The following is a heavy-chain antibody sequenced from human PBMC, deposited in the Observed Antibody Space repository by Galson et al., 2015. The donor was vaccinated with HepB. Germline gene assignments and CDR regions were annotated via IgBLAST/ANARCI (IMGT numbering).Heavy chain of an antibody. CDR1: GFTFSSYA. D-gene: IGHD3-10*01. V-gene: IGHV3-7*03. CDR3: AREFSDVEYHGLGSYCAMDI. Sequence: SLRLSCAASGFTFSSYAMSWVRQAPGKGLEWVANIKQHGSEKYYVDSVKGRFTISRDNAKNSLYLQMNSLRAEDTAVYYCAREFSDVEYHGLGSYCAMDIWGQGTTVTVPS. J-gene: IGHJ6*02. CDR2: IKQHGSEK.